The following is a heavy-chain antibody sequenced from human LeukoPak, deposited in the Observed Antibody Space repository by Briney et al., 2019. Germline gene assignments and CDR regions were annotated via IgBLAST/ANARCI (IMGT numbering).Heavy chain of an antibody. J-gene: IGHJ6*03. D-gene: IGHD5-12*01. CDR3: ARGGRDSGYDLRAYYMDV. CDR2: ISACNGNT. V-gene: IGHV1-18*01. Sequence: ASVKVSCKAAGYTFTSYGIGWGRQAPGQGLEWMGWISACNGNTNYAQKLQARVTMTTDTSTSTAYMALRSLRSNDTAVYYCARGGRDSGYDLRAYYMDVWGKETPVTASS. CDR1: GYTFTSYG.